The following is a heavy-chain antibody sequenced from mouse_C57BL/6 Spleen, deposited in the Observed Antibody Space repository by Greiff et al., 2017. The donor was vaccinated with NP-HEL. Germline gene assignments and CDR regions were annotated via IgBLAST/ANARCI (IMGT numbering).Heavy chain of an antibody. J-gene: IGHJ3*01. CDR1: GFTFSDYG. D-gene: IGHD2-4*01. CDR3: ARPDDYDWFAY. CDR2: ISSGSSTI. Sequence: EVMLVESGGGLVKPGGSLKLSCAASGFTFSDYGMHWVRQAPEKGLEWVAYISSGSSTIYYVDTVKGRFTISRDNAKNTLFLQMTSLRSEDTAMYYCARPDDYDWFAYWGQGTLVTVSA. V-gene: IGHV5-17*01.